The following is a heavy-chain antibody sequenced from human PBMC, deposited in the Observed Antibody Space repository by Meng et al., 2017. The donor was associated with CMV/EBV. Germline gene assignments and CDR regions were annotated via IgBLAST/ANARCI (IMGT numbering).Heavy chain of an antibody. CDR1: GFTFSSYW. Sequence: GGSLRLSCAASGFTFSSYWVSWVRQAPGKGLEWVANIKQDGSEKYYVDSVKGRFTISRDNAKNSLYLQMNSLRAEDTAVYYCARAALWSGSIWFDPWGQGTLVTVSS. J-gene: IGHJ5*02. V-gene: IGHV3-7*01. CDR2: IKQDGSEK. CDR3: ARAALWSGSIWFDP. D-gene: IGHD3-3*01.